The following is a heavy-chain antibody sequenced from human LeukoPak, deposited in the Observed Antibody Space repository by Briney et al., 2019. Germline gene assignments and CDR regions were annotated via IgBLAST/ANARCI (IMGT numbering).Heavy chain of an antibody. CDR1: GGSISSSRVH. V-gene: IGHV4-39*01. J-gene: IGHJ4*02. Sequence: SETLSLTCSVSGGSISSSRVHWGWLRQPPGKGLEWIGIIVYSGRTFYDSSLSSRVTISVDTSKSQFSLRLSSVTAADTATYYCARLDNSGYYFIDYWGQGSLVIVSS. CDR3: ARLDNSGYYFIDY. CDR2: IVYSGRT. D-gene: IGHD3-22*01.